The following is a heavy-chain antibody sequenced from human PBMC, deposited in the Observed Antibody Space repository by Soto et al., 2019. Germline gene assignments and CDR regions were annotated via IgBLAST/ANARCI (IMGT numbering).Heavy chain of an antibody. CDR2: VTTDKGKT. CDR1: GYTFTNFG. D-gene: IGHD2-21*02. Sequence: ASVKVSCKTSGYTFTNFGISWVRQAPGQGLEWMGWVTTDKGKTTYAQKFQGRVTMTTDTSTSTAYMELRSLRSDDTAVYYCARDLWGYCGVDCYPLDVWGQGTTVTV. J-gene: IGHJ6*02. CDR3: ARDLWGYCGVDCYPLDV. V-gene: IGHV1-18*01.